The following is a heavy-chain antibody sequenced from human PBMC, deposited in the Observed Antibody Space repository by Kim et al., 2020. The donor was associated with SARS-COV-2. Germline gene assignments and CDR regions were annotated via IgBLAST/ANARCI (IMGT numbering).Heavy chain of an antibody. V-gene: IGHV4-4*02. D-gene: IGHD6-13*01. CDR3: ARRGSSWADYYYYGMDV. J-gene: IGHJ6*02. Sequence: SETLSLTCAVSGGSISSSNWWSWVRQPPGKGLEWIGEIYHSGSTNYNPSLKSRVTISVDKSKNQFSLKLSSVTAADTAVYYCARRGSSWADYYYYGMDVWGQGTTVTVSS. CDR1: GGSISSSNW. CDR2: IYHSGST.